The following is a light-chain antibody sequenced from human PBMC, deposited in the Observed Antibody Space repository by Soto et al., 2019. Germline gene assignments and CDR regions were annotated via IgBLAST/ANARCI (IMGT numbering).Light chain of an antibody. J-gene: IGLJ1*01. V-gene: IGLV2-18*01. Sequence: QSALTQPCSLSGSPGQSVTISCTGPTIGAHSFVSWYQDRPDEVPKLMIYEVSKRPSGVPDRFSGSKSGNTASLTISGLQAADEADYYCSLYTSENAYVFGTGTKVTVL. CDR3: SLYTSENAYV. CDR1: TIGAHSF. CDR2: EVS.